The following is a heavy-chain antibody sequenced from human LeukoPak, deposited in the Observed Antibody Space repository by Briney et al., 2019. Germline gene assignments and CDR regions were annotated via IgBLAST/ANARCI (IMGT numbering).Heavy chain of an antibody. D-gene: IGHD1-1*01. CDR2: INHSGST. V-gene: IGHV4-34*01. Sequence: SETLSLTCAVYGGSFSGYHWSWIRQPPGKGLEWIGEINHSGSTNYNPSLKSRVTISVDTSKNQFSLKLSSVTAADTAVYYCARGRTTGTTKGEDYWGQGTLVTVSS. CDR1: GGSFSGYH. CDR3: ARGRTTGTTKGEDY. J-gene: IGHJ4*02.